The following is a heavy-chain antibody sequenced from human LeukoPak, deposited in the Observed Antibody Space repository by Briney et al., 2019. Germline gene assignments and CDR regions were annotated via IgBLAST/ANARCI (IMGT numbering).Heavy chain of an antibody. Sequence: ASVKVSCKASGYTLTSYGISWVRQAPGQGLEWMGWISAYNGNTNYAQKLQGRVIMTTDTSTSTAYMELRSLRSDDTAVYYCARSYYDILTGFPYYFDYWGQGTLVTVSS. CDR2: ISAYNGNT. D-gene: IGHD3-9*01. V-gene: IGHV1-18*01. CDR1: GYTLTSYG. CDR3: ARSYYDILTGFPYYFDY. J-gene: IGHJ4*02.